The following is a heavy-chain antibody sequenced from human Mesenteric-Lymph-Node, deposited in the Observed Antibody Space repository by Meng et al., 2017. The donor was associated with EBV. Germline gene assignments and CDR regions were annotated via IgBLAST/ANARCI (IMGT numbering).Heavy chain of an antibody. CDR3: ARRLTGDHFFDV. CDR1: GGSISSSGDD. V-gene: IGHV4-39*01. CDR2: IYDNGRTF. D-gene: IGHD7-27*01. Sequence: LQESGPGLVNPSETLPLPGSVSGGSISSSGDDWGWIRQPPGKGLEWIGSIYDNGRTFYHNPSLKSRVTISLDTSKSQFSLRLTSVTAADTAVYYCARRLTGDHFFDVWGQGTLVTVSS. J-gene: IGHJ4*02.